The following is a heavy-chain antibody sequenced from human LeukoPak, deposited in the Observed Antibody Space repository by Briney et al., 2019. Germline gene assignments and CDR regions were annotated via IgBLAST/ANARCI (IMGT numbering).Heavy chain of an antibody. Sequence: SETLSLTCAVYGGSFSGNYWSWIRQPPGKGLEWIGEINHSGSTNYNPSLKSRVTISVDTSKNQFSLKLSSVTAADTAVYYCAVRIAARPFDYWGQGTLVTVSS. J-gene: IGHJ4*02. CDR1: GGSFSGNY. CDR2: INHSGST. CDR3: AVRIAARPFDY. D-gene: IGHD6-6*01. V-gene: IGHV4-34*01.